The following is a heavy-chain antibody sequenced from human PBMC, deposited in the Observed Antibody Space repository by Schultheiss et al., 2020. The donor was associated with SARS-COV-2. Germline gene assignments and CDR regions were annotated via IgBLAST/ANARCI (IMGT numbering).Heavy chain of an antibody. D-gene: IGHD3-3*01. Sequence: GGSLRLSCVASGFTFRSYWMYWVRQLPGKGLEWVANIKPDGSEKYYVDSVKGRFSISRDNAKNSLYLQMNSLRAEDTAIYYCAKESITIFGVVKNYYMDVWGKGTTVTVSS. CDR1: GFTFRSYW. V-gene: IGHV3-7*01. CDR3: AKESITIFGVVKNYYMDV. CDR2: IKPDGSEK. J-gene: IGHJ6*03.